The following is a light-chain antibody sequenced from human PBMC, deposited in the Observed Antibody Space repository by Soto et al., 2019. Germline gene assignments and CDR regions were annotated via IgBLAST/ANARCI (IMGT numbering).Light chain of an antibody. CDR2: DVS. Sequence: QSALTQPASVSGSPGQSVTISCTGTSSDVGGYRFVSWYQQHPGKAPNLMIFDVSNRPSGVSNRFSGSKSGNTASLTISGLQVEDEADYYCRSYTIDGTHVFGGGTKLTVL. CDR1: SSDVGGYRF. V-gene: IGLV2-14*03. J-gene: IGLJ2*01. CDR3: RSYTIDGTHV.